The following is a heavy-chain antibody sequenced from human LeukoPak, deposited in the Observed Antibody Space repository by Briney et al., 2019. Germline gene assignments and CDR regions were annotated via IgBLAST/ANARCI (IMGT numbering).Heavy chain of an antibody. CDR2: ISSSGSTI. CDR3: ARDYYGSGSPIDY. J-gene: IGHJ4*02. V-gene: IGHV3-48*03. D-gene: IGHD3-10*01. CDR1: GFTFSSYE. Sequence: QPGGSLRLSCAASGFTFSSYEMNWVRQAPGKGLEWVSYISSSGSTIYYADSVKGRFTISRDNAKNSLYLQMNSLRAEDAAVYYCARDYYGSGSPIDYWGQGTLVTVSS.